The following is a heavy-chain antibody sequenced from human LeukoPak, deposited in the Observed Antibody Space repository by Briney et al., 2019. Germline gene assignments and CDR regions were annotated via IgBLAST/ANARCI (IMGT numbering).Heavy chain of an antibody. Sequence: SETLSLTCSVSGGPISSYYWSWIRQSPGKGLEWIGHISYSGSTNYNPSLKSRVTIFLQMSGKEISLELKSVTAADTAVYYCARYDDNFRSGYDGSYYYMDVWGKGTAVTVSS. D-gene: IGHD3-3*01. J-gene: IGHJ6*03. CDR3: ARYDDNFRSGYDGSYYYMDV. CDR1: GGPISSYY. CDR2: ISYSGST. V-gene: IGHV4-59*08.